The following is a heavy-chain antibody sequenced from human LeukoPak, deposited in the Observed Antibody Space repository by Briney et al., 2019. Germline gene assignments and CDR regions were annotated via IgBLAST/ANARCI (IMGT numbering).Heavy chain of an antibody. CDR1: GGSFSGYY. CDR2: INHSGSS. V-gene: IGHV4-34*01. D-gene: IGHD3-3*01. Sequence: SETLSLTCGVYGGSFSGYYWSWIRQPPGKGLEWIGEINHSGSSNYNPSFKSRVTISVDTSKNQFSLKLSSVTAADTAVYYCARRITIFGVVPWAFDIWGQGTMVTVSS. CDR3: ARRITIFGVVPWAFDI. J-gene: IGHJ3*02.